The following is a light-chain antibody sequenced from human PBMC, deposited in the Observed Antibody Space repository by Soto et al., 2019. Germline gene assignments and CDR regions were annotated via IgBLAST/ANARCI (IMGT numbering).Light chain of an antibody. CDR2: EVS. J-gene: IGLJ1*01. CDR1: SSDVGGYNY. CDR3: NSYTSSSTFL. V-gene: IGLV2-14*01. Sequence: QSALTQPASVSGSPGQSITISCTGTSSDVGGYNYVSWYQQHPGKAPKLMMYEVSNRPSGVSNRFSGSKSGNTASLTISGLQSEDEAEYYCNSYTSSSTFLFGTGTKLTVL.